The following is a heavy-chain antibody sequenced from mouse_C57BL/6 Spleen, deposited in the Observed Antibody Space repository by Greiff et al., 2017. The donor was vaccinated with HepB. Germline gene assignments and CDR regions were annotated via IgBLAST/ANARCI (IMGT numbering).Heavy chain of an antibody. Sequence: VKLQESGPELVKPGASVKLSCKASGYTFTSYDINWVKQRPGQGLEWIGWIYPRDGSTKYNEKFKGKATLTVDTSSSTAYMELHSLTSEDSAVYFCARSSHYYGSSYDAMDYWGQGTSVTVSS. CDR3: ARSSHYYGSSYDAMDY. J-gene: IGHJ4*01. CDR2: IYPRDGST. V-gene: IGHV1-85*01. D-gene: IGHD1-1*01. CDR1: GYTFTSYD.